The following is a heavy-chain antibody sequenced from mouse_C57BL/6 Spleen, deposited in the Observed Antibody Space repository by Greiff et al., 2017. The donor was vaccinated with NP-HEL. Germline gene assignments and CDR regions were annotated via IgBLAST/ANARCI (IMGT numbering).Heavy chain of an antibody. CDR3: AREFYYYGSSPAWFAY. CDR1: GYTFTSYW. Sequence: VKLQQPGAELVKPGASVKLSCKASGYTFTSYWMHWVKQRPGRGLEWIGRIAPNSGGTKYNEKFKSKATLTVDKPSSTAYMQLSSLTSEDSAVYYCAREFYYYGSSPAWFAYWGQGTLVTVSA. D-gene: IGHD1-1*01. J-gene: IGHJ3*01. V-gene: IGHV1-72*01. CDR2: IAPNSGGT.